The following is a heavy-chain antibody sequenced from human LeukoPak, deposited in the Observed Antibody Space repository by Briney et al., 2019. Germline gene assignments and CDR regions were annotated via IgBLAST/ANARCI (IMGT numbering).Heavy chain of an antibody. J-gene: IGHJ4*02. V-gene: IGHV3-23*01. D-gene: IGHD3-10*01. CDR1: GFAFRSYA. CDR2: ISDGGGIT. Sequence: GGSLRLSCAGSGFAFRSYAMSWVRQAPGKGLGWVSGISDGGGITHYLDSVKGRFTISRDNSKNTLYLQMNSLRAEDTAVYYCAKDLGYYAAGSYLDYWGQGTLVTVSS. CDR3: AKDLGYYAAGSYLDY.